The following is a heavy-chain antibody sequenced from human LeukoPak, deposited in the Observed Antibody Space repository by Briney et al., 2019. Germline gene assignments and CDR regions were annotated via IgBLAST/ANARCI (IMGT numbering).Heavy chain of an antibody. Sequence: ASVKVSCKASGYTFTSYYMHGVRQAPGQGLEWMGIINPSGGSTSYAQKFQGRVTMTRDMSTSTVYMELSSLRSEDTAVYYCARAPTENDIWFGEGERYYYMDVWGKGTTVTVSS. V-gene: IGHV1-46*01. D-gene: IGHD3-10*01. CDR3: ARAPTENDIWFGEGERYYYMDV. CDR1: GYTFTSYY. J-gene: IGHJ6*03. CDR2: INPSGGST.